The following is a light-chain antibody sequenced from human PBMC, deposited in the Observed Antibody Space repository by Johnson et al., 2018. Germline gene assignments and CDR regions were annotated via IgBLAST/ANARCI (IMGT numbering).Light chain of an antibody. Sequence: QSVLTQPPSVSAAPGQKVTISCSGSSSNIGNNYVSWYQQLPGTAPKLLIYENNKRPSGIPDRFSGSKSGPSATRGITGLKTGDEADYYCGTWDTSLSDGNVFGTGTKVTVL. CDR1: SSNIGNNY. V-gene: IGLV1-51*02. CDR2: ENN. CDR3: GTWDTSLSDGNV. J-gene: IGLJ1*01.